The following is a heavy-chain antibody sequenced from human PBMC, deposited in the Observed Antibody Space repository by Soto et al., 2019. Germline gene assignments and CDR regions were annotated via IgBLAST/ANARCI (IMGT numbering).Heavy chain of an antibody. CDR1: GYSFTSYW. Sequence: EVQLVQSGAEVKKPGESLRISCKGSGYSFTSYWISWVRQMPGKGLEWMGRIDPSDSYTNYSPSFQGHVTISADKSISTAYLQWTSLKASDTAMYYCAREGVVAALGGYGMDVWGQGTTVTVSS. CDR3: AREGVVAALGGYGMDV. D-gene: IGHD2-15*01. V-gene: IGHV5-10-1*03. CDR2: IDPSDSYT. J-gene: IGHJ6*02.